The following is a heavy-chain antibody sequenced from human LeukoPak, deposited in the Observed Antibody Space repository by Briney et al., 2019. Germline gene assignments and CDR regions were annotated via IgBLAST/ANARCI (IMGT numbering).Heavy chain of an antibody. J-gene: IGHJ4*02. Sequence: PGGSLRLSCAASGFTFSSYAMHWVRQAPGKGLEWVAVISYDGSNKYYADSVKGRFTISRDNSKNTLYLQMNSLRAEDTAVYYCARDSSSSLDYRGQGTLVTVSS. V-gene: IGHV3-30*04. CDR3: ARDSSSSLDY. CDR1: GFTFSSYA. D-gene: IGHD6-6*01. CDR2: ISYDGSNK.